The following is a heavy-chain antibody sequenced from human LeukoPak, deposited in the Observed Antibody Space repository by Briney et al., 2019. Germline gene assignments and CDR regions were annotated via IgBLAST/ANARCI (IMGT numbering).Heavy chain of an antibody. CDR2: INHSGST. Sequence: SETLSLTCAVYGGSFSGYYWSWIRQPPGRGLEWIGEINHSGSTNYNPSHKSRVTISVDTSKNQFSLKLSSVTAADTAVYYCARATNGWQWLEYYFDYWGQGTLVTVSS. J-gene: IGHJ4*02. CDR3: ARATNGWQWLEYYFDY. CDR1: GGSFSGYY. D-gene: IGHD6-19*01. V-gene: IGHV4-34*01.